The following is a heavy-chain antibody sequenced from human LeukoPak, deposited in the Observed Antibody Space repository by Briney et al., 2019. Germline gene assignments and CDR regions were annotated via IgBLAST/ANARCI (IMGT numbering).Heavy chain of an antibody. Sequence: PGRSLRLSCAASGFTFSSYAMHWVRQAPGKGLEWVAVISYDGSNKYYADSVKGRLTISRDNSKNTLYLQMNSLRAEDTAVYYCARDRLPGYSYGLDYWGQGTLVTVSS. J-gene: IGHJ4*02. CDR1: GFTFSSYA. V-gene: IGHV3-30*04. CDR3: ARDRLPGYSYGLDY. D-gene: IGHD5-18*01. CDR2: ISYDGSNK.